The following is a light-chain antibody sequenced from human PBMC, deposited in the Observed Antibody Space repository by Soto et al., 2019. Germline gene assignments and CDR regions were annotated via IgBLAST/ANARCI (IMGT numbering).Light chain of an antibody. Sequence: QSVLTQPRSVSGSPGQSVTISCTGTSSDVGAYDYVSWYRQDPGKAPKLMIYYVNKRPSGVPDHFSGAKSGNTASLTISGLQAEDEADYYCSSYAGTYTWVFGGGTKVTVL. CDR1: SSDVGAYDY. V-gene: IGLV2-11*01. J-gene: IGLJ3*02. CDR2: YVN. CDR3: SSYAGTYTWV.